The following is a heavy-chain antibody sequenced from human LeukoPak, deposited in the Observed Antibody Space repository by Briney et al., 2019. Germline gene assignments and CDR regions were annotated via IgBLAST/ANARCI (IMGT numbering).Heavy chain of an antibody. CDR2: IYSGGST. D-gene: IGHD2-2*01. CDR1: GFTVSSNY. V-gene: IGHV3-53*01. Sequence: PGGSLRLSCAASGFTVSSNYMSWVRQAPGKGLEWVSVIYSGGSTYYADSVKGRFTISRDKSKNTLYLQMNSLRAEDTAVYYCAKDIGDIVVVPAAIGFDYWGQGTLVTVSS. CDR3: AKDIGDIVVVPAAIGFDY. J-gene: IGHJ4*02.